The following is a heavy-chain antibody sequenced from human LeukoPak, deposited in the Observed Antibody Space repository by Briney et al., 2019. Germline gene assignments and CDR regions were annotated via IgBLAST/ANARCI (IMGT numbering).Heavy chain of an antibody. V-gene: IGHV4-34*01. CDR2: IKHSGST. D-gene: IGHD2-2*01. J-gene: IGHJ4*02. Sequence: PSETLSLTCAVYGGSFSGYYRSWIRQPPGKGLDWIADIKHSGSTNYNPSLKSRVTISVETTKNQFTLRLSSVIAADTAVYYCARGVTDIVVVPRATKRIRFYDYWGQGTLVTVSS. CDR3: ARGVTDIVVVPRATKRIRFYDY. CDR1: GGSFSGYY.